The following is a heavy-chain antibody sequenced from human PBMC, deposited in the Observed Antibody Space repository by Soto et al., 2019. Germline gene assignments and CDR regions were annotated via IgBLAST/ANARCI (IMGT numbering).Heavy chain of an antibody. Sequence: ASVKVSCKAPGYTFTSYDINWVRQATGQGLEWMGWMNPNSGNTGYAQKFQGRVTMTRNTSISTAYMELSSLRSEDTAVYYCARWAWVAANYYYYYYMDVWGKGTTVTVSS. D-gene: IGHD2-15*01. CDR3: ARWAWVAANYYYYYYMDV. CDR2: MNPNSGNT. J-gene: IGHJ6*03. V-gene: IGHV1-8*01. CDR1: GYTFTSYD.